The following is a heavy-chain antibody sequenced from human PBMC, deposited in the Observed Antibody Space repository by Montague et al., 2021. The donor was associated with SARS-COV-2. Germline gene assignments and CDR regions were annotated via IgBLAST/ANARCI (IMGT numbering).Heavy chain of an antibody. CDR2: IYSGGST. CDR3: TLLQEHL. V-gene: IGHV3-53*04. Sequence: SLRLSCAASGFTVSGNYMSWVRQAPGKGLEWVSVIYSGGSTYYADSVKGRFTISRHNSKNTLYLQMNSLHQGPIGLPPGTLLQEHLWG. CDR1: GFTVSGNY. J-gene: IGHJ6*01.